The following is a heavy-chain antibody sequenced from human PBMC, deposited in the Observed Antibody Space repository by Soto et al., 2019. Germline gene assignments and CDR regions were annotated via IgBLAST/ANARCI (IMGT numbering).Heavy chain of an antibody. V-gene: IGHV3-72*01. J-gene: IGHJ5*02. Sequence: GGSLRLSCAASGFTFSDSYMDWVRQAPGKGLEWVGRIRNKANSYTTEYAASLKSRVTISVDRSRNVLSLQMNYVTAPDTAVYYCANYFMSRPWFDTWGQGTLVTVSS. D-gene: IGHD6-6*01. CDR1: GFTFSDSY. CDR3: ANYFMSRPWFDT. CDR2: IRNKANSYTT.